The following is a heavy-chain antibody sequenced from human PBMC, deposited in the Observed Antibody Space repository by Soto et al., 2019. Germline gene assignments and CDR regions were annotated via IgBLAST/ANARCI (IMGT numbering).Heavy chain of an antibody. D-gene: IGHD3-10*01. J-gene: IGHJ6*02. CDR1: GYTFTGYY. V-gene: IGHV1-2*04. CDR2: INPNSGGT. CDR3: ARDYGSGYYYYGMDV. Sequence: ASVKVSCKASGYTFTGYYMHWVRKAPGQGLEWMGWINPNSGGTNYAQKFQGWVTMTRDTSISTAYMELSRLRSDDTAVYYCARDYGSGYYYYGMDVWGQGTTVTV.